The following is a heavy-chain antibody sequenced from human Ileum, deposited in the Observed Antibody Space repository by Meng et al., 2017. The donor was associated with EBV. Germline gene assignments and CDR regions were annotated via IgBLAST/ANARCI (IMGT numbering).Heavy chain of an antibody. CDR3: ARGGGVLTPLDY. V-gene: IGHV4-34*01. CDR1: GGSFSDYF. J-gene: IGHJ4*02. D-gene: IGHD2-8*02. CDR2: INHNGGT. Sequence: QVQLQQWGEGLLKPSETLSLTCAVYGGSFSDYFWSWIRQPPGKGLEWIGEINHNGGTNYNPSLNPSLKSRVTISVDTSKNQFSLKLSSVTAADTAVYYCARGGGVLTPLDYWGQGTLVTVSS.